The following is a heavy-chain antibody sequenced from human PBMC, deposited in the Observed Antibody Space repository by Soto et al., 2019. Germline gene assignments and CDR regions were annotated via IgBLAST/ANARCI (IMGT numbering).Heavy chain of an antibody. V-gene: IGHV1-3*04. CDR2: INTGNGNT. D-gene: IGHD4-17*01. CDR3: DRNVDYFDP. CDR1: GYTFTRYA. Sequence: QVQLVQSGAEVKKPGASVKVSCKASGYTFTRYAMHWVRQAPGQGLEWMGWINTGNGNTHYSQKFQGRVTFTRDASATTAYMELSSLTSEDTAVYYCDRNVDYFDPWGQGTLVTVSS. J-gene: IGHJ5*02.